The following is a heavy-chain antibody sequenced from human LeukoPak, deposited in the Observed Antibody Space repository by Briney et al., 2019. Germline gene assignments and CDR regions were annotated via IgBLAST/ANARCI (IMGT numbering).Heavy chain of an antibody. D-gene: IGHD3-3*01. CDR1: GYSFTSYW. Sequence: GESLKISCKGSGYSFTSYWIGWVRQMPGKGLEWMGIIYPGDSDTRYSPSFQGQVTISADKSISTAYLQWSSLKASDTAMYYCARHGSAYYDFWSGYYVDYWGQGTLVTVSS. V-gene: IGHV5-51*01. J-gene: IGHJ4*02. CDR2: IYPGDSDT. CDR3: ARHGSAYYDFWSGYYVDY.